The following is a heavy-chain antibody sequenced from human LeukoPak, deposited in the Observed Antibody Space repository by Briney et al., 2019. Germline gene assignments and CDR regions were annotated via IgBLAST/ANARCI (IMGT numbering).Heavy chain of an antibody. CDR1: GYSFTSYY. J-gene: IGHJ4*02. CDR2: INPSSGGT. V-gene: IGHV1-2*02. D-gene: IGHD4-11*01. Sequence: ASVKVSCKPSGYSFTSYYIHWVRQAPGQGLEWMGWINPSSGGTEYAQKFQGRVTMTGDASISTAYMELSSLRSDDTAMYYCARIKWAVANDWGQGTLVTVSS. CDR3: ARIKWAVAND.